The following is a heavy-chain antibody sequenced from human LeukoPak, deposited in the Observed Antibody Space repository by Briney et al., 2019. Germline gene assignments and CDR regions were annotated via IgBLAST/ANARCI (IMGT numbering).Heavy chain of an antibody. J-gene: IGHJ5*02. V-gene: IGHV4-34*01. CDR3: AIRLATSRLATATTWFDP. CDR1: GESFDGFY. CDR2: INYSGMS. D-gene: IGHD3-9*01. Sequence: SETLSLTCAVYGESFDGFYWNWIRQSPGKGLEWIGEINYSGMSDYNPALKSQVAISADSSKRQFSLDLTSVTAADTAAYYCAIRLATSRLATATTWFDPWGQGTLVSVSS.